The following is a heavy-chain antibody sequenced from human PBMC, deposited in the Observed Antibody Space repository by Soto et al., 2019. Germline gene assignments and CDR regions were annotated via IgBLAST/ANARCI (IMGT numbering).Heavy chain of an antibody. J-gene: IGHJ5*02. V-gene: IGHV6-1*01. CDR2: TRYTSKWSY. CDR3: VRVDWNDEGS. D-gene: IGHD1-1*01. CDR1: VDSVSSTSAA. Sequence: SQTLSLTCAISVDSVSSTSAAWEWIRQTPSRGFEWLGRTRYTSKWSYEYARSVKGRITISPDTSKNHFSLQLDSVTPEDTAVYYCVRVDWNDEGSWGQGTLVTVSS.